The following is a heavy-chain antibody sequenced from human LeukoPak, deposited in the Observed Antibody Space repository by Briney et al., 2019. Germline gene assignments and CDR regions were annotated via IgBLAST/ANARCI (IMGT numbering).Heavy chain of an antibody. D-gene: IGHD1-20*01. J-gene: IGHJ5*02. CDR3: ARDVRYNWKDADPNWFDP. V-gene: IGHV4-39*07. Sequence: SETLSLTCTVSGGSISSSSYYWAWIRQPPGKGLEWIGSIYYSGNTYYKSSLKSRVTIAVDTSKNQSSLKLNSVTAADTAVYYCARDVRYNWKDADPNWFDPWGQGTLVTVSS. CDR1: GGSISSSSYY. CDR2: IYYSGNT.